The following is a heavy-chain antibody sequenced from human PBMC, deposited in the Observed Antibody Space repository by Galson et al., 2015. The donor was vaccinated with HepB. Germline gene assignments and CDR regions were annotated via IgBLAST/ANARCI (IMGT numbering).Heavy chain of an antibody. CDR1: GFTFSNAW. D-gene: IGHD6-13*01. Sequence: SLRLSCAASGFTFSNAWMNWVRQAPGKGLEWVGRIKSKTDGGTTDYAAPVKGRFTISRDDSKNTLYLQMNSLKTEDTAVYYCTTDTPGIAAAAPPYYYYYYMDVWGKGTTVTVSS. J-gene: IGHJ6*03. CDR3: TTDTPGIAAAAPPYYYYYYMDV. V-gene: IGHV3-15*07. CDR2: IKSKTDGGTT.